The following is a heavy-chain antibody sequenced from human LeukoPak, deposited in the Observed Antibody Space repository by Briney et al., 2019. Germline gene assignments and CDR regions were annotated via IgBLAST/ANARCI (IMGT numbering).Heavy chain of an antibody. Sequence: GGTLRLSCAASGFTFSNYGMSWVRQAPGKGVEWVSAISGSGGSTYFPDSVKGRFTISRDNSKSTLYLQMNSLRAEDTAVYYCAKDWGEYFDYVWGSFTSFDSWGQGTLVTVSS. CDR2: ISGSGGST. CDR3: AKDWGEYFDYVWGSFTSFDS. CDR1: GFTFSNYG. D-gene: IGHD3-16*01. V-gene: IGHV3-23*01. J-gene: IGHJ4*02.